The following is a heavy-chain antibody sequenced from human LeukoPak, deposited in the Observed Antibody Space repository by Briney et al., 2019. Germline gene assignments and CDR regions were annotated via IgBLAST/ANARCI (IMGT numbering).Heavy chain of an antibody. CDR1: GGTFSSYA. Sequence: ASVKVSCKASGGTFSSYAISWVRQAPGQGLEWMGGIIPIFGTANYAQKFQGRVTITADESTSTAYMELSSLRSEDTAVYYCARVGDTITRVLSRLTPIDFWGQGTLVTVSS. D-gene: IGHD4-11*01. CDR3: ARVGDTITRVLSRLTPIDF. CDR2: IIPIFGTA. V-gene: IGHV1-69*13. J-gene: IGHJ4*02.